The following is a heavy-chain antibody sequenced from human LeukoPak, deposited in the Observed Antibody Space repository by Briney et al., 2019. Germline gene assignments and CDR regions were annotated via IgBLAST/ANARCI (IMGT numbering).Heavy chain of an antibody. J-gene: IGHJ4*02. CDR1: GFTFSSYA. Sequence: GGSLRLSCAASGFTFSSYAMSWVRQAPGKGLEWVSSISSTSSYIYYADSVKGRFTISRDNAKNSLYLQMSTLRAEDTAVYYCARDLRYSYGYVDYWGQGTLVTVSS. V-gene: IGHV3-21*01. D-gene: IGHD5-18*01. CDR2: ISSTSSYI. CDR3: ARDLRYSYGYVDY.